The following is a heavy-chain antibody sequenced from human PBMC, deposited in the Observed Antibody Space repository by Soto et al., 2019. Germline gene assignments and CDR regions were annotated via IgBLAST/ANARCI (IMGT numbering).Heavy chain of an antibody. V-gene: IGHV3-48*02. CDR3: ARDRCFDGTCYSASDS. CDR1: GFSFSTYN. Sequence: GGSLRLSCEASGFSFSTYNMDWVRQAPGKAPEWIASISTTSFTINYADSVKGRFTVSRDNGRNSLFLEMNSLRDEDTAVYYCARDRCFDGTCYSASDSWGQGTLVTVSS. J-gene: IGHJ5*01. D-gene: IGHD1-1*01. CDR2: ISTTSFTI.